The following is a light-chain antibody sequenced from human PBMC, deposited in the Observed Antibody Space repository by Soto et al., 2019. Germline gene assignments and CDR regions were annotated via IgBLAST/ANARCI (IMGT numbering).Light chain of an antibody. CDR1: QSVNSSY. V-gene: IGKV3-20*01. CDR3: QQYGRAPPMYT. CDR2: GAS. Sequence: DIVLAQSPGTLSLSPGERANLSCRASQSVNSSYLTWYQQRPGQAPRLPIYGASSRANGIPDRFSGSESGTDFLLTINRLETEEFAVYYCQQYGRAPPMYTFGQGNKLEI. J-gene: IGKJ2*01.